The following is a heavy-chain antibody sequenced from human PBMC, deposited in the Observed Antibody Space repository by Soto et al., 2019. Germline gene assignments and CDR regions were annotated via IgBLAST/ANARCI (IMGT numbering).Heavy chain of an antibody. CDR3: ARDFKAPNDAWAFDY. J-gene: IGHJ4*02. CDR2: IYHSGTT. Sequence: PSETLSVTWGVSGGSIISSDLWNWVSQAPGKGLEWIGEIYHSGTTIYNPSLKSRVTISVDESKNHFSLKLTAVTAADTAVYYCARDFKAPNDAWAFDYWGQGTLVTVSS. D-gene: IGHD3-16*01. V-gene: IGHV4-4*02. CDR1: GGSIISSDL.